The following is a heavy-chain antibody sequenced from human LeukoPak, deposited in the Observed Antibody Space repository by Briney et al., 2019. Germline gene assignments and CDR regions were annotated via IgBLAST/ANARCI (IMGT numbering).Heavy chain of an antibody. Sequence: GGSLRLSCAASGFTFSSYWMTWVRQAPGKGLEWVANIKQDGREKYYVDSVKGRFTISRDNAKNSLFLQMNSLRAEDTAVYYCARDLGYDSSSSYYYWGQGTLVTVSS. D-gene: IGHD3-22*01. CDR1: GFTFSSYW. CDR3: ARDLGYDSSSSYYY. J-gene: IGHJ4*02. V-gene: IGHV3-7*01. CDR2: IKQDGREK.